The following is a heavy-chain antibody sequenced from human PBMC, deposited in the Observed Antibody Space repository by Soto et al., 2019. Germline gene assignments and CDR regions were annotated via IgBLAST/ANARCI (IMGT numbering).Heavy chain of an antibody. Sequence: GASVKVSCKASGYTFTGYYMHWVRQAPEQGLEWMGWINPNSGGTNYAQKFQGWVTMTRDTSISTAYMELSRLRSDDTAVYYCARGKGGNSGYDSPTDYYYYYMDVWGKGTTVTVSS. V-gene: IGHV1-2*04. J-gene: IGHJ6*03. D-gene: IGHD5-12*01. CDR3: ARGKGGNSGYDSPTDYYYYYMDV. CDR2: INPNSGGT. CDR1: GYTFTGYY.